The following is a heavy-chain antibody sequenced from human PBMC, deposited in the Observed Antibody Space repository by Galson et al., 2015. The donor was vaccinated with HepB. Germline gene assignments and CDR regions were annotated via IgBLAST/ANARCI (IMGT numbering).Heavy chain of an antibody. CDR3: AKGPWRHHHGWFDP. Sequence: SLRLSCAASGFTFSSLAMHWVRQAPGKGLEWVAVISHDESDKYYADSVKGRFTISRDNSKNSLYLKMNSLRAEDTAVYYCAKGPWRHHHGWFDPWGQGTLVTVSS. CDR1: GFTFSSLA. J-gene: IGHJ5*02. V-gene: IGHV3-30*18. CDR2: ISHDESDK. D-gene: IGHD1-1*01.